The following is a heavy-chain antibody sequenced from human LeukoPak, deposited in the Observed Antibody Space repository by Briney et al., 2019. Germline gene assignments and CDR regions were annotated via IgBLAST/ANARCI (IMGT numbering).Heavy chain of an antibody. D-gene: IGHD2-2*01. CDR2: ISSSSSYI. CDR1: GFTFSSYS. Sequence: MTGGSLRLSCAASGFTFSSYSMNWVRQAPGKGLEWVSSISSSSSYIYYADSVKGRFTISRDNAKNSLYLQMNSLRAEDTAVYYCARNTVYCSSTSCPSYYYMDVWGKGTTVTVSS. CDR3: ARNTVYCSSTSCPSYYYMDV. J-gene: IGHJ6*03. V-gene: IGHV3-21*01.